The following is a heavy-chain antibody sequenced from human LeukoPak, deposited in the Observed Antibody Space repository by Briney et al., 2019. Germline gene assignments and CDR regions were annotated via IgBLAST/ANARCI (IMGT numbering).Heavy chain of an antibody. D-gene: IGHD6-13*01. CDR3: ARPIAAAGTDYYYYYGMDV. CDR2: ISAYNGNT. Sequence: ASVKVSCKASGYTFTSYGISWVRQAPGQGLEWMGWISAYNGNTNYAQKLQGRVTMTTDTSTSTAYMELRSLRSDDAAVYYCARPIAAAGTDYYYYYGMDVWGQGTTVTVSS. V-gene: IGHV1-18*01. J-gene: IGHJ6*02. CDR1: GYTFTSYG.